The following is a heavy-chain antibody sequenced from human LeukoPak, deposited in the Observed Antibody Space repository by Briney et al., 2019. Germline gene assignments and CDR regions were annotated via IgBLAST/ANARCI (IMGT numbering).Heavy chain of an antibody. J-gene: IGHJ6*03. CDR2: IIPIFGTA. Sequence: GASVKVSCKASGYTFTSYGISWVRQAPGQGLEWMGGIIPIFGTANYAQKFQGRVTITTDESTSTAYMELSSLRSEDTAVYYCARDWSNRYYYYMDVWGKGTTVTVSS. D-gene: IGHD3-3*01. CDR3: ARDWSNRYYYYMDV. V-gene: IGHV1-69*05. CDR1: GYTFTSYG.